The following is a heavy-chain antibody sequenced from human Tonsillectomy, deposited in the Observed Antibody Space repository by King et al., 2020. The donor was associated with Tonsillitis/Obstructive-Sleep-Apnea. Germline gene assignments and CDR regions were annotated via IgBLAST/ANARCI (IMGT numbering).Heavy chain of an antibody. CDR3: ARGEGAALDY. J-gene: IGHJ4*02. V-gene: IGHV4-59*01. Sequence: VQLQESGPGLVKPSETLSLTCTVSGGSISSYYWSWIRQPRGKGLEWIGYIYYSGSTNYNPSLKSRVTISVDTSKNQFSLKLSSVTAADTAVYYCARGEGAALDYWGQGTLVTVSS. CDR2: IYYSGST. D-gene: IGHD6-25*01. CDR1: GGSISSYY.